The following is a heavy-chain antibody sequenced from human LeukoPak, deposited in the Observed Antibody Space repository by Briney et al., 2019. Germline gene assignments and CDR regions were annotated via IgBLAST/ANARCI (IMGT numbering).Heavy chain of an antibody. Sequence: PGGSLRLSCAASGFTFNNYAMTWVRQAPGKGLEWVSGISGAGSRTCYADSAKGRFTISRDNAKNTLYLQMNSLRAEDTAVYYCARVRWYRPYSSSWYGTPWGVDYWGQGTLVTVSS. J-gene: IGHJ4*02. V-gene: IGHV3-23*01. D-gene: IGHD6-13*01. CDR1: GFTFNNYA. CDR2: ISGAGSRT. CDR3: ARVRWYRPYSSSWYGTPWGVDY.